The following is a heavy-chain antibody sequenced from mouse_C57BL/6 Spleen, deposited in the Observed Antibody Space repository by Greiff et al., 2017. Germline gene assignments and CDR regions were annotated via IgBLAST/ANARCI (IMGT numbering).Heavy chain of an antibody. V-gene: IGHV1-18*01. CDR3: ARGPDYYGSTYYAMDY. J-gene: IGHJ4*01. Sequence: VQLQQSGPELVKPGASVKIPCKASGYTFTDYNMDWVKQSHGKSLEWIGDINPNNGGTNYNQKFKGKATLTVDKSSSTAYMELRSLTSEDTAVYYCARGPDYYGSTYYAMDYWGQGTSVTVSS. CDR2: INPNNGGT. D-gene: IGHD1-1*01. CDR1: GYTFTDYN.